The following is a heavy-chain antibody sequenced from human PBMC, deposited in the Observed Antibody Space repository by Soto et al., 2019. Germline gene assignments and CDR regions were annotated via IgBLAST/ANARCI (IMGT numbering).Heavy chain of an antibody. Sequence: GGSLRLPCAASGFTFSNYAMRWVRQAPGKGQERVSAISDSGDSTYYADSVKGRFTISRDNSKNTLYLQMNSLRAEDSAVFYWAKSVFLLVQPYYSYALDVCGQGTSVTVS. V-gene: IGHV3-23*01. J-gene: IGHJ6*02. CDR3: AKSVFLLVQPYYSYALDV. CDR2: ISDSGDST. CDR1: GFTFSNYA. D-gene: IGHD2-2*01.